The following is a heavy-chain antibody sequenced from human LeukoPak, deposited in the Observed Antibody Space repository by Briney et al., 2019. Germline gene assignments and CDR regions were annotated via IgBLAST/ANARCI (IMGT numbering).Heavy chain of an antibody. CDR1: GFTVSSNY. D-gene: IGHD3-22*01. V-gene: IGHV3-53*01. Sequence: GGSLRLSCAASGFTVSSNYMSWVRQAPGKGLEWVSVIYSGGSTYYADSVKGRFTISRDNSKNTLYLQMNSLRAEDTAVYYCAREGYYDSSGYYFPGAFDIWGQGTMVTVSS. J-gene: IGHJ3*02. CDR2: IYSGGST. CDR3: AREGYYDSSGYYFPGAFDI.